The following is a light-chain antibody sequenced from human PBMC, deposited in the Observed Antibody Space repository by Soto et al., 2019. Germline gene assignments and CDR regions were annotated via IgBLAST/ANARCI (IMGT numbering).Light chain of an antibody. CDR3: VLYMGSGISL. J-gene: IGLJ3*02. CDR1: SDSVSSSYY. V-gene: IGLV8-61*01. Sequence: QTVVTQEPSFSVSPGGTVTLTCGLSSDSVSSSYYPSWYQQTPGQSPRTLIYATTTRSSGVPDRFSGSILGNKAALIITGAQADDESDYYCVLYMGSGISLFGGGTKLTVL. CDR2: ATT.